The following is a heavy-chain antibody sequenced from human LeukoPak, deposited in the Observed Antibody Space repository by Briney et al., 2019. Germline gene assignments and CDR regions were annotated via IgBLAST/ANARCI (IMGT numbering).Heavy chain of an antibody. J-gene: IGHJ3*02. CDR3: ARHWGDSPNHSDDLYAFDI. CDR2: IYYSGST. D-gene: IGHD1-14*01. V-gene: IGHV4-59*08. Sequence: SETLSLTCTVSGASISSYYWSWIRQPPGKGLEWIGFIYYSGSTNYNPSLRSRVTISVDTSKNQFSLKLSSVTAADTAVYYCARHWGDSPNHSDDLYAFDIWGQGTMVTVSS. CDR1: GASISSYY.